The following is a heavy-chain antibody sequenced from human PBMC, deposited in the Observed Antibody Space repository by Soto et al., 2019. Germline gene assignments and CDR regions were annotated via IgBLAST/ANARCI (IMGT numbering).Heavy chain of an antibody. D-gene: IGHD6-13*01. V-gene: IGHV3-30*18. CDR1: GFSFSDHG. Sequence: QVQLVESGGGVVQPGTSLRLSCAASGFSFSDHGMHWVRQAPGKGLEWVTVISFDGSNKYYTGSVKGRFTISRDNSKNTVYLQMNSLRVEDTAVYYCANAGYLGYASIKASWGQGTLVTVSS. J-gene: IGHJ5*02. CDR3: ANAGYLGYASIKAS. CDR2: ISFDGSNK.